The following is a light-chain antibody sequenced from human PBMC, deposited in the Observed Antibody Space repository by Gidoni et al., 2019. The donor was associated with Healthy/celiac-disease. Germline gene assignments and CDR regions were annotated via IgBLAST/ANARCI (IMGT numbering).Light chain of an antibody. CDR1: QSVSSSY. CDR2: GAS. Sequence: EIVLTQSPGTLFLSPGERATLSCRASQSVSSSYLAWYQQKPGQAPRLLIYGASSRATGIPDFTLTISRLEPEDFAVYYCQQYGSSSWTFGQGTKVEIK. V-gene: IGKV3-20*01. CDR3: QQYGSSSWT. J-gene: IGKJ1*01.